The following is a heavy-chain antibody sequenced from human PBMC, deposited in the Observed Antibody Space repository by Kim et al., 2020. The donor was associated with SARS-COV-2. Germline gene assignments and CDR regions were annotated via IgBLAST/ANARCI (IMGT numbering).Heavy chain of an antibody. CDR1: GFTFSSYG. D-gene: IGHD1-26*01. V-gene: IGHV3-33*05. CDR3: ARASGSYEVVG. CDR2: ISYDGSNK. Sequence: GGSLRLSCAASGFTFSSYGMHWVRQAPGKGLEWVAVISYDGSNKYYADSVKGRFTISRDNSKNTLYLQMNSLRAEDTAVYYCARASGSYEVVGWGQGTLVTVSS. J-gene: IGHJ4*02.